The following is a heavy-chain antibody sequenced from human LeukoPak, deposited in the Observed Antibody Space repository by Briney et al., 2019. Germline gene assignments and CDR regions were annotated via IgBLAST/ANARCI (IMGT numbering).Heavy chain of an antibody. D-gene: IGHD5-18*01. CDR3: ARITADSLSYYYMDV. CDR2: IWYDGSNK. V-gene: IGHV3-33*01. CDR1: GFTFSSYG. Sequence: GGSLRLSCAASGFTFSSYGMHWVRQAPGKGLEWVAVIWYDGSNKYYADSVQGRFTISRDNSKNTLYLQMNSLRAEDTAVYYCARITADSLSYYYMDVWGKGTTVTVSS. J-gene: IGHJ6*03.